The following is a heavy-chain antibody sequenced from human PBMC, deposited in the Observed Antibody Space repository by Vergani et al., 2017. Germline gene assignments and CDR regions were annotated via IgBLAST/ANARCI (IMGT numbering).Heavy chain of an antibody. D-gene: IGHD3-22*01. CDR3: ARLYGRDSSGSKYFDY. J-gene: IGHJ4*02. Sequence: EVQLVQSGAEVKKPGESLKISCQISGYSFPNYWIGWVRQMPGKGLEWMGIIHPAVSDTRYSPSFQGQVTISVDKSISTAYLQRSSLRASDSAMYYCARLYGRDSSGSKYFDYWGQGTLVTVSS. CDR2: IHPAVSDT. CDR1: GYSFPNYW. V-gene: IGHV5-51*01.